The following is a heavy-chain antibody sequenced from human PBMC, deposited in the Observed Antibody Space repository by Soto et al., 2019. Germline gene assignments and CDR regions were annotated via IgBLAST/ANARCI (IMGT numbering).Heavy chain of an antibody. CDR2: IYYSGST. Sequence: SETLSLTCTVSGGSISSSSYYWGWIRQPPGKGLEWIGSIYYSGSTYYNPSLKSRVTISVDTSKNQFSLKLSSVTAADTAVYYCARQPRGYYYYGMDVWGQGTTVTVAS. D-gene: IGHD7-27*01. J-gene: IGHJ6*02. V-gene: IGHV4-39*01. CDR1: GGSISSSSYY. CDR3: ARQPRGYYYYGMDV.